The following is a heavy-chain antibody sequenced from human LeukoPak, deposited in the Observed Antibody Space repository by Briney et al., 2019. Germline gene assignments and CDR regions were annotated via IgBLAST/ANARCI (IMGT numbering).Heavy chain of an antibody. CDR1: GFTFSNYA. D-gene: IGHD6-6*01. V-gene: IGHV3-23*01. Sequence: GRSLRLSCAASGFTFSNYAMSWVRQAPGKGLEWVSAIRDSGGSTDYTDSVKGRFTISRDNSKNTLYLQMNSLRAEDTAVYYCAKDLSSSSSGKFVSWGQGTLVTVSS. J-gene: IGHJ4*02. CDR3: AKDLSSSSSGKFVS. CDR2: IRDSGGST.